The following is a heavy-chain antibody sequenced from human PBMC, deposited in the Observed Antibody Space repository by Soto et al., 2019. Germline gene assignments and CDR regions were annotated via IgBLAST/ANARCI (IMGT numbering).Heavy chain of an antibody. CDR2: IYPGDSDT. V-gene: IGHV5-51*01. D-gene: IGHD3-16*02. CDR1: GYSFTSYS. CDR3: AGQGGVIVTDDAFDI. J-gene: IGHJ3*02. Sequence: PGESLTISCKGSGYSFTSYSIGWVRKMPGKGLEWMGIIYPGDSDTRYSPSFQGQVTISADKSISTAYLQWSSLKASDTAMYYCAGQGGVIVTDDAFDIWGQGTMVTVSS.